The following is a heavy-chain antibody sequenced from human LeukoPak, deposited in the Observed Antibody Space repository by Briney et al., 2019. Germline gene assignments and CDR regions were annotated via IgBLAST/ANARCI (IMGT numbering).Heavy chain of an antibody. Sequence: ASVKVSCKASGYTFTSYGISWVRQAPGQGLEWMGWINPNSGGTNYAQKFQGRVTMTRDTSISTAYMELSRLRSDDTAVYYCARGLELQRWFDPWGQGTLVTVSS. V-gene: IGHV1-2*02. CDR3: ARGLELQRWFDP. CDR2: INPNSGGT. CDR1: GYTFTSYG. J-gene: IGHJ5*02. D-gene: IGHD1-7*01.